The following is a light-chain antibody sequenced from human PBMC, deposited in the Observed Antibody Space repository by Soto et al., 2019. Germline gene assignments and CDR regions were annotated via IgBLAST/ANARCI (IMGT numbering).Light chain of an antibody. Sequence: EIVLTQSPGTLSLSPGERATLSCRASQTVSRNNLVWYQQRPGQPPRLLIYGASSRATGIPDRFSGSGSGTDFSLTISRLEPEDFAVYYCHHYGKSPIYTFGPGTKVDFK. V-gene: IGKV3-20*01. CDR1: QTVSRNN. CDR3: HHYGKSPIYT. J-gene: IGKJ3*01. CDR2: GAS.